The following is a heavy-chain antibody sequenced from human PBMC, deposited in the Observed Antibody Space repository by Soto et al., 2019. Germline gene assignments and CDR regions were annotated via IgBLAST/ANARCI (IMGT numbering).Heavy chain of an antibody. CDR2: IWNDGIRK. CDR3: ARDDDNDANALDY. J-gene: IGHJ4*02. CDR1: GFTFSKYG. V-gene: IGHV3-33*01. Sequence: GSLRLSCAASGFTFSKYGMHWVRQAPGKGLEWVALIWNDGIRKVYVDSVKGRFTISRDNSKNTLDLQMNNLRDEDTAVYYCARDDDNDANALDYWGPGTLVTVSS.